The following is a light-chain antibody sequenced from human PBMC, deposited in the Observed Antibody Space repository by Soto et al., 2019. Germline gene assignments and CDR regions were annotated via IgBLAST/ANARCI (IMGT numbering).Light chain of an antibody. Sequence: QSVLTQPASVSGSPGQSITISCTGTSSDVVGYNYVSWYQQHPGKAPKLMIYDVSNQPSGVSNRFSGSKSGNTASLTISGLQAEDEADYYCSSYTSSSTLLYVFGTGTKVTVL. V-gene: IGLV2-14*01. CDR2: DVS. CDR1: SSDVVGYNY. CDR3: SSYTSSSTLLYV. J-gene: IGLJ1*01.